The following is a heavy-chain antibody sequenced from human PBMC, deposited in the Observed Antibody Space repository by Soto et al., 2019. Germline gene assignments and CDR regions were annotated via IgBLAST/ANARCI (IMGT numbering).Heavy chain of an antibody. CDR1: GGSIGTYF. CDR2: IYYSGST. D-gene: IGHD4-17*01. V-gene: IGHV4-59*08. J-gene: IGHJ4*02. CDR3: ARSYGDLPDY. Sequence: QVQLQESGPGLVKPSETLSLNCSVSGGSIGTYFWGWIRQPPGKGLEWIGHIYYSGSTSYNPSLRSRVTISLDTSKNQFSLRLRSVSAADTAVYYGARSYGDLPDYWGQGTLVTVSS.